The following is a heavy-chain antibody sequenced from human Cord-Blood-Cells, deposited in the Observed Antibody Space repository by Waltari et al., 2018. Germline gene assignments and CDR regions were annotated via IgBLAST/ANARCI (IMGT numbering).Heavy chain of an antibody. D-gene: IGHD2-2*02. V-gene: IGHV1-24*01. J-gene: IGHJ4*02. CDR3: ATDTSNTSPLYGY. Sequence: TELSMHWVRQAPGKGLEWMGGFDPEDGETIYAQKFQGRVTMTEYTSTDTAYMELSSLRSEDTAVYYCATDTSNTSPLYGYSGQGTLVTVS. CDR1: TELS. CDR2: FDPEDGET.